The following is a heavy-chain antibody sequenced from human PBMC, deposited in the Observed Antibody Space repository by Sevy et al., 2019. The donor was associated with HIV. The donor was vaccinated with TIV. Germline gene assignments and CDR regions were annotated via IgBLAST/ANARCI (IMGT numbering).Heavy chain of an antibody. CDR1: GFTFSSYA. V-gene: IGHV3-23*01. CDR2: ISGSGGST. D-gene: IGHD6-6*01. J-gene: IGHJ4*02. CDR3: ARDLSAVEDNSSSSGP. Sequence: GGSLRLSCAASGFTFSSYAMSWVRQAPGKGLEWVSAISGSGGSTYYADSVKGRFTISRDNSKNTLYLQMNSLRAEDTAVYYCARDLSAVEDNSSSSGPGGQGTLVTVSS.